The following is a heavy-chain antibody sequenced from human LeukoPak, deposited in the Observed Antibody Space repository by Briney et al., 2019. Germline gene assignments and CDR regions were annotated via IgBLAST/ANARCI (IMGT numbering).Heavy chain of an antibody. CDR3: ARHVVPAAQSSYMDV. Sequence: SENLSLTCAVSGYSISSGYYWGWIRQPPGKGLEWIGSIYHSGSTYYNPSLKSRVTISVDTSKNQFSLKLNSVTAADTSLYYCARHVVPAAQSSYMDVWGKGTTVTVSS. CDR2: IYHSGST. V-gene: IGHV4-38-2*01. J-gene: IGHJ6*03. CDR1: GYSISSGYY. D-gene: IGHD2-2*01.